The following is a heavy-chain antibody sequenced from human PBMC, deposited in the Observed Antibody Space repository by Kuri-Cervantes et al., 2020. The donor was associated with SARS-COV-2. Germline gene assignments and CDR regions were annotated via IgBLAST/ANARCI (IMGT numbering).Heavy chain of an antibody. J-gene: IGHJ4*02. D-gene: IGHD5-18*01. Sequence: SETLSLTCTVSGGSISSSSYYWGWIRQPPGKGLEWIGSIYYSGSTNYNPSLKSRVTISVDKSKNQFSLKLSSVTAADTAVYYCAKTPGYSYGALYFDYWGQGTLVTVSS. V-gene: IGHV4-39*07. CDR1: GGSISSSSYY. CDR2: IYYSGST. CDR3: AKTPGYSYGALYFDY.